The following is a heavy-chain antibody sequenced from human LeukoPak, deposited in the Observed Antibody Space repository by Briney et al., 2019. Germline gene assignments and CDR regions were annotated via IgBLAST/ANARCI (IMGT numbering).Heavy chain of an antibody. CDR1: GYTFTSYA. D-gene: IGHD3-10*01. V-gene: IGHV7-4-1*02. CDR2: INTNTGNP. J-gene: IGHJ4*02. Sequence: VASVKVSCKASGYTFTSYAMNWVRQAPGQGLEWMGWINTNTGNPTYAQGFTGRFVFSLDTSVSTAYLQISSLKAEDTAVYYCASHMRGSGEPYFDYWGQGTLVTVSS. CDR3: ASHMRGSGEPYFDY.